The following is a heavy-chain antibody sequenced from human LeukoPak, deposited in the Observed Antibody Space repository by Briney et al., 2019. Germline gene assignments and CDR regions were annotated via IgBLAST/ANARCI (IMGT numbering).Heavy chain of an antibody. CDR3: ARDRMTTVTTSYAFDI. Sequence: SETLSPTCTVSGGSISSSSYYWGWIRQPPGKGLEWIGSIYYSGSTYYNPSLKSRVTISVDTSKNQFSLKLSSVTAADTAVYYCARDRMTTVTTSYAFDIWGQGTMVTVSS. J-gene: IGHJ3*02. CDR2: IYYSGST. CDR1: GGSISSSSYY. D-gene: IGHD4-17*01. V-gene: IGHV4-39*07.